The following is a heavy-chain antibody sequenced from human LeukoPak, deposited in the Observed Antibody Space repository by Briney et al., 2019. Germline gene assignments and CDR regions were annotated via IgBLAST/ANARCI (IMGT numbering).Heavy chain of an antibody. V-gene: IGHV3-33*06. Sequence: GGSLRLSCAASGFTFSNYGMHWVRQAPGKGLEWVAVIWYDGSNKYYADSVKGRFTISRDNSKRTLYLQMNGLRVEDTAVYYCAKYNYDLSGDYWGQGTLVTVSS. J-gene: IGHJ4*02. CDR1: GFTFSNYG. CDR3: AKYNYDLSGDY. D-gene: IGHD3-22*01. CDR2: IWYDGSNK.